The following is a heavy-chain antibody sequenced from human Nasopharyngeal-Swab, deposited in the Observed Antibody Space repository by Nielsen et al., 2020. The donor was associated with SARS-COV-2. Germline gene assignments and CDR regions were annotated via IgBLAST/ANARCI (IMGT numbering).Heavy chain of an antibody. D-gene: IGHD4-17*01. V-gene: IGHV4-39*07. J-gene: IGHJ4*02. CDR3: ARVLTTTVTIDY. CDR2: IYYSGST. Sequence: GSLRLSCTVSGGSISSSNYYWGWIRQPPGKGLEWIGSIYYSGSTNYNPSLKSRVTISVDTSKNQFSLKLSSVTAADTAVYYCARVLTTTVTIDYWGQGTLVTVSS. CDR1: GGSISSSNYY.